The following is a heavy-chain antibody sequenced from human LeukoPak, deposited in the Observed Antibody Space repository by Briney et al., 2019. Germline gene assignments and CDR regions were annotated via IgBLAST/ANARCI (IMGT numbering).Heavy chain of an antibody. J-gene: IGHJ4*02. Sequence: SETLSLTCTVSGGSISSGSYYWSWIRQAAGKGLEWIGRIYTSGGTNYNPSLKSRVTISVDTSKNQFSLKLSSVTAADTAVYYCARSYDYSNSPFDYWGQGALVTVSS. D-gene: IGHD4-11*01. CDR1: GGSISSGSYY. CDR3: ARSYDYSNSPFDY. V-gene: IGHV4-61*02. CDR2: IYTSGGT.